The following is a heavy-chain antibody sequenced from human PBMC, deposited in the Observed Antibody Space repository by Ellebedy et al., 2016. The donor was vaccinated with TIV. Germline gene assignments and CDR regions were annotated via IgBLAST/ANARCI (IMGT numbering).Heavy chain of an antibody. D-gene: IGHD2-8*01. J-gene: IGHJ4*02. Sequence: SETLSLTXTVSGVSISSNNWWSWVRQSPGNGLEWIGDVFHNGRTNYNPSLKSRVTISVEKSKNQFSLLLTSVTAADTAVYYCARQGDLVLIPPDYWGQGTLVTVSS. V-gene: IGHV4-4*02. CDR3: ARQGDLVLIPPDY. CDR1: GVSISSNNW. CDR2: VFHNGRT.